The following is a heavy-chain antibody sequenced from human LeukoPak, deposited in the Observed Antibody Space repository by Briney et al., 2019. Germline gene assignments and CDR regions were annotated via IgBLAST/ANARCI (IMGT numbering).Heavy chain of an antibody. CDR3: ARDPSTVIGVSYYFDF. J-gene: IGHJ4*02. CDR2: VNHRGVT. Sequence: SETLSLTCEVSGGSLIGFHWNWIRQSPTKGLEWIGEVNHRGVTNYNPSLKSRVAISLDTSKSHFSLNLRSMTAADTAVYYCARDPSTVIGVSYYFDFWGQGTQVTVSS. V-gene: IGHV4-34*01. CDR1: GGSLIGFH. D-gene: IGHD4-17*01.